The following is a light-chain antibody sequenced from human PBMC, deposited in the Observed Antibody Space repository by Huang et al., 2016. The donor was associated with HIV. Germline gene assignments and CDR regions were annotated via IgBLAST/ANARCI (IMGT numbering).Light chain of an antibody. CDR2: DAS. CDR3: QHYGSSLIT. Sequence: EIVLTQSPGTVYLYPGARATLSCRASQSVDNYLAWYQQQPGQAPRLLIYDASSRATGIPDRLSGSGSGTDFTRTISRLEPEDFAVYYCQHYGSSLITFGQGTRLEIK. J-gene: IGKJ5*01. V-gene: IGKV3-20*01. CDR1: QSVDNY.